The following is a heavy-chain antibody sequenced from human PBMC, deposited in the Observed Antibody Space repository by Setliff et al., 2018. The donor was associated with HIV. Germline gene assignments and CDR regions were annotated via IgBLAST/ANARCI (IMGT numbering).Heavy chain of an antibody. V-gene: IGHV4-39*01. CDR3: ARHHLRTTEEYFQH. CDR2: MYYSGRT. Sequence: SSETLSLTCTVSGGSIRGSSYYWGWIRQPPGKGLEWIGGMYYSGRTYYNPSLKSRVTISVDTSKNQFSLKLNSVTAADTAVYYCARHHLRTTEEYFQHWGQGTLVTVSS. CDR1: GGSIRGSSYY. D-gene: IGHD4-17*01. J-gene: IGHJ1*01.